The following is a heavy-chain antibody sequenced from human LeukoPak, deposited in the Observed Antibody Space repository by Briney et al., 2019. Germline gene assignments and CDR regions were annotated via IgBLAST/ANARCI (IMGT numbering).Heavy chain of an antibody. D-gene: IGHD4/OR15-4a*01. CDR3: ARRAGAYSHPYDY. CDR1: GFTVSSNS. CDR2: IYSGST. J-gene: IGHJ4*02. V-gene: IGHV3-53*01. Sequence: GGSLSLSCTVSGFTVSSNSMSWVSQAPGKGLEWVSFIYSGSTHYSDTEKGRVTISRDNSKNTLYLQMNSLRAEDTAVYYCARRAGAYSHPYDYWGQGTLVTVSS.